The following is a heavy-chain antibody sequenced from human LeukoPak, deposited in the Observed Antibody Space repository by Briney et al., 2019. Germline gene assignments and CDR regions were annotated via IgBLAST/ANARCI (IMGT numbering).Heavy chain of an antibody. J-gene: IGHJ4*02. V-gene: IGHV3-21*01. Sequence: GGSLRLSCAASGFTFSSYSMNWVRQAPGKGLGWVSSISSSSSYIYYADSVKGRFTISRDNAKNSLYLQMNSLRAEDTAVYYCARDPVPYYDSSGSDYWGQGTLVTVSS. CDR2: ISSSSSYI. D-gene: IGHD3-22*01. CDR1: GFTFSSYS. CDR3: ARDPVPYYDSSGSDY.